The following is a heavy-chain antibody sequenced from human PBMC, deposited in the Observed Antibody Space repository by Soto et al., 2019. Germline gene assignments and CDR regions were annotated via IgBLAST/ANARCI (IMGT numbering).Heavy chain of an antibody. CDR2: TSYDGSNK. D-gene: IGHD2-8*02. J-gene: IGHJ4*02. CDR3: ARWGTAGVLDV. CDR1: GFTFRSYV. Sequence: QVQLVDSGGGVVQPGASLRLSCVGSGFTFRSYVIHWVRQAPGKGLEWVALTSYDGSNKYYDDSVKGRFTISRDNSRNTVDLNMDSLRLEDTALYYCARWGTAGVLDVWGQGTLVSVSS. V-gene: IGHV3-30*19.